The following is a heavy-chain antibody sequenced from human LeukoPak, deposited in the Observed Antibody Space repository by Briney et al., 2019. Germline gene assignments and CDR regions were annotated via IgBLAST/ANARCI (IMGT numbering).Heavy chain of an antibody. CDR1: GYTFTDYF. J-gene: IGHJ6*03. CDR2: INPHSGGT. Sequence: ASVKVSCKASGYTFTDYFLHWVRQAPGQGLEWMGWINPHSGGTNYAQKFQGRVTMTRDTSISTAYMELSRLRSDDTAVYYCARGIMEWPYYYYYMDVWGKGTTVTVSS. D-gene: IGHD3-3*01. V-gene: IGHV1-2*02. CDR3: ARGIMEWPYYYYYMDV.